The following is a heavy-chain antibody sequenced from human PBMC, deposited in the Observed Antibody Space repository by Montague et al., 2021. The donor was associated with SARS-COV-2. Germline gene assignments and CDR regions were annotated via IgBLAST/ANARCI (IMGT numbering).Heavy chain of an antibody. CDR2: IYYSGST. V-gene: IGHV4-59*01. Sequence: SETLSLTCTVSGGSISSYYWCWIRQPPGKGLEWIGYIYYSGSTNYNPSLKSRVTISVDTSKNQFSLKLSSVTAADTAVYYCARDSDYYDSSAGYYYGMDVWGQGTPVTVSS. D-gene: IGHD3-22*01. CDR3: ARDSDYYDSSAGYYYGMDV. J-gene: IGHJ6*02. CDR1: GGSISSYY.